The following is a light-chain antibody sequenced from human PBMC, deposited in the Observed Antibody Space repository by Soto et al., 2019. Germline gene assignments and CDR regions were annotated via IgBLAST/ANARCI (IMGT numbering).Light chain of an antibody. J-gene: IGKJ1*01. V-gene: IGKV3-20*01. CDR3: EQYGSSPRT. Sequence: ILFAPAPGTPSLSPGERATLSCQASQSVSSNYFAWYQQRPGQAPRLLIYGISSRATGIPDRFSGSGSGTDFTLTISRLEPEDFAVYYCEQYGSSPRTFGQGTKVDIK. CDR2: GIS. CDR1: QSVSSNY.